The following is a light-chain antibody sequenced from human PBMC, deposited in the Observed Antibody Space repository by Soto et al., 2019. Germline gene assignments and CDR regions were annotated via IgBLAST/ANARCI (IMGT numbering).Light chain of an antibody. CDR2: GAS. CDR1: QSVGSH. CDR3: QQYGSASIT. Sequence: EIVMTQSPATLSLSPGQRVTLSCGASQSVGSHLAWYQQKPGQAPRLLIYGASSRATGIPDRFSGSGSGTDFTLTISRLEPEDFALYHCQQYGSASITVGPGTRLEIK. J-gene: IGKJ5*01. V-gene: IGKV3-20*01.